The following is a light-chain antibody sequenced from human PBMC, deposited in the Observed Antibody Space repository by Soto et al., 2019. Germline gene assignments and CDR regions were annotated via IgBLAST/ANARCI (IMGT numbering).Light chain of an antibody. CDR1: SSDFGNYNL. J-gene: IGLJ1*01. CDR2: EVN. V-gene: IGLV2-23*02. CDR3: CSFTSSNTHV. Sequence: HSVLTQPASVSGSPGESITISCTGTSSDFGNYNLVSWYQQHPGKVPKLILFEVNKRPSGVSGRFSGSKSGNTASLTISGLQAEDEADYYCCSFTSSNTHVFGTGTKVTVL.